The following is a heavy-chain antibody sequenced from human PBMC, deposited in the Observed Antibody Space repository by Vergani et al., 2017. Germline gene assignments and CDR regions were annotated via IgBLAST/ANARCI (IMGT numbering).Heavy chain of an antibody. J-gene: IGHJ4*02. CDR1: GFTFTSYG. CDR2: ISASGGST. D-gene: IGHD1-14*01. CDR3: AKDRPRDREAPLCLFDY. V-gene: IGHV3-23*01. Sequence: EVQLLESGGGLVQPGESLRLSCTVSGFTFTSYGISWVRQAPGKGLEWVSGISASGGSTYYTDSVKGRFIISRDISKNTLYLQMSSLRADDTAVYYCAKDRPRDREAPLCLFDYWGQGTLVAVSS.